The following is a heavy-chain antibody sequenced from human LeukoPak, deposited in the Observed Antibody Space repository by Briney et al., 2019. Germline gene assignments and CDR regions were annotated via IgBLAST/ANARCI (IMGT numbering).Heavy chain of an antibody. D-gene: IGHD3-9*01. Sequence: GGSLRLSCAASGFTFSTYVMSWVRQAPGKGLEWVSGISASGDNTYYADSVKGRFTISRDNSKNTLHLQMNSLRAEGTAVYYCAKGSGYDTDFDYWGQGTLATVSS. V-gene: IGHV3-23*01. CDR1: GFTFSTYV. CDR2: ISASGDNT. J-gene: IGHJ4*02. CDR3: AKGSGYDTDFDY.